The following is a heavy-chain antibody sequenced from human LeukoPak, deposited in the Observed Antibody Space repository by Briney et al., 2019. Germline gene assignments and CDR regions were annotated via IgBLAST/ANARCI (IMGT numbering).Heavy chain of an antibody. J-gene: IGHJ4*01. D-gene: IGHD6-25*01. CDR3: AKSGGYGLIDY. Sequence: SETLSLTCTVSGGSISGSYWSWIRQPPGKGLEWIGYIYYSGNTNYNPSLKSRVTISVDTSKNQFSLKLSSVTAADTAVYYCAKSGGYGLIDYWGQGTLVTVSS. V-gene: IGHV4-59*08. CDR2: IYYSGNT. CDR1: GGSISGSY.